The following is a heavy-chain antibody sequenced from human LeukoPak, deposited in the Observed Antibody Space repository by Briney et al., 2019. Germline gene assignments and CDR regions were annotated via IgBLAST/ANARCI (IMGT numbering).Heavy chain of an antibody. CDR1: GYTFTDYY. CDR3: ARSERRLDISHYYYPMDV. CDR2: INPNSGDT. Sequence: ASVTVSCKASGYTFTDYYIHLVRQAPGQALEWMGWINPNSGDTKYPQNFQDRVTMTRDTSTTAYMDLTRLKSEDTAVYYCARSERRLDISHYYYPMDVWGQGTTVT. V-gene: IGHV1-2*02. D-gene: IGHD1-1*01. J-gene: IGHJ6*02.